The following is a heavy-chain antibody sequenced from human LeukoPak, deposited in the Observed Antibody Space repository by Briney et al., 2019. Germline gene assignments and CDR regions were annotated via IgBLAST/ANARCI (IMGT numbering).Heavy chain of an antibody. V-gene: IGHV4-34*01. J-gene: IGHJ6*02. Sequence: SETLSLTCAVYGVSFTGYYWSWFRQPPGKGLEWIGEINHSGGTNYKPSLKSRVTISLDTSNTQFSLKLRSVTAADPAVYYCARLLPFQGGEVWGQGTTVTVSS. CDR3: ARLLPFQGGEV. CDR2: INHSGGT. CDR1: GVSFTGYY. D-gene: IGHD2-15*01.